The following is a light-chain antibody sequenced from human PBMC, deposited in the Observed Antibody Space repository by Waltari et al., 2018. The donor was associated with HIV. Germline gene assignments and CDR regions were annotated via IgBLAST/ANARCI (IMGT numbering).Light chain of an antibody. CDR2: EVT. J-gene: IGLJ3*02. CDR3: SSYGDSLRVL. Sequence: QSALTQPPSASGSLGQSVTISCTGSSRDIGAYDSVPWFQQHPRSAPKLLLYEVTRRPSTVSDRFSGSRSGSTAFLTVAGLQPDDEATYFCSSYGDSLRVLFGGGTNVTVL. V-gene: IGLV2-8*01. CDR1: SRDIGAYDS.